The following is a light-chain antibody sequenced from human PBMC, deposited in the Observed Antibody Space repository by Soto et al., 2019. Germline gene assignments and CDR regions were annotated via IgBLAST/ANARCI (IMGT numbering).Light chain of an antibody. V-gene: IGLV1-44*01. CDR2: KNN. Sequence: QSVLTQPPSASGTPGQRVTISCSGSSSNIGSNTVNWYQQLPGKAPKFLIYKNNQRPSGVPDRFSGSKSGTSASLASSGLQSEDEADYYCAAWDDSLNGVLFGGGTKLTVL. CDR3: AAWDDSLNGVL. CDR1: SSNIGSNT. J-gene: IGLJ2*01.